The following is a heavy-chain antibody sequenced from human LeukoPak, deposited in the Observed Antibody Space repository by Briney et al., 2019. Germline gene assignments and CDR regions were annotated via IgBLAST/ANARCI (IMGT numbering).Heavy chain of an antibody. Sequence: GGSLRLSCAVTGFTLRTYWIHWVRHSPGRGLEWVARINGEGSGRNYADSVRGRFTISRDNAKNTAYLQMNSLRVEDTALYYCASFRNTDIWGQGTTVTVST. J-gene: IGHJ3*02. CDR1: GFTLRTYW. CDR3: ASFRNTDI. CDR2: INGEGSGR. V-gene: IGHV3-74*01. D-gene: IGHD2/OR15-2a*01.